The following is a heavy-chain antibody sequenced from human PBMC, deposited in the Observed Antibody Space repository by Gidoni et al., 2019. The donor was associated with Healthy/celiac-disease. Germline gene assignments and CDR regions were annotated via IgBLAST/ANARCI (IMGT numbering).Heavy chain of an antibody. V-gene: IGHV1-69*01. Sequence: QVQLVQSGAEVKKPGSSVKVSCKASGGTFSTYAISWVRQAPGQGLEWMGGIIPIFGTANYAQKFQGRVTITADESTSTAYMELSSLRSEDTAVYYCARVAVVVVATPVSYGMDVWGQGTTVTVSS. CDR3: ARVAVVVVATPVSYGMDV. CDR2: IIPIFGTA. CDR1: GGTFSTYA. D-gene: IGHD2-15*01. J-gene: IGHJ6*02.